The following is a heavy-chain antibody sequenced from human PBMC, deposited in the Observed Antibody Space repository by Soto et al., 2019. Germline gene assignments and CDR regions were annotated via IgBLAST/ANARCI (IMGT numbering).Heavy chain of an antibody. Sequence: QVQLQQWGAGLLKPSGTLSLTCGIYGGYFSANYWSWIRQTPGKGLEWLGEINHAGTTDYNPSLKSRVTISADTSTKQFSLKLSSVTAADTAVYYCATGGLFSSWGKGTLVTVSS. CDR2: INHAGTT. J-gene: IGHJ5*02. CDR3: ATGGLFSS. V-gene: IGHV4-34*01. D-gene: IGHD3-3*01. CDR1: GGYFSANY.